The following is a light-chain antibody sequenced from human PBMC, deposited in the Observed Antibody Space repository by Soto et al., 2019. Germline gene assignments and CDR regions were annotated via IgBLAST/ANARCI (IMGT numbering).Light chain of an antibody. Sequence: QSVLTQPASVSGSPGQSITISCTGTSSDVGGYNYVSWYQQHPGKAPKLMIYEVSNRPSGVSNRFSGSKSGNTASLTISGLQAEDGADYYCSSYTSSSPDVVFGGGTKLTVL. CDR2: EVS. CDR1: SSDVGGYNY. V-gene: IGLV2-14*01. J-gene: IGLJ2*01. CDR3: SSYTSSSPDVV.